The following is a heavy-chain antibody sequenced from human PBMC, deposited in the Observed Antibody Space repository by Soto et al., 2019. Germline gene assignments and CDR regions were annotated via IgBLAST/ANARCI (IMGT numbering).Heavy chain of an antibody. D-gene: IGHD3-16*02. CDR2: LYHSGST. Sequence: QVQLQESRPGLVKPSGTLSLTCAVSGGSIRSSNWWSWVRQPPGKGLEWFGELYHSGSTNYNPSLKSRVTISVDKSKNQFSLKLSSVTAADTAVYYCATTYDYVWGSYRRDPYYFDYGGQGTLVTVSS. V-gene: IGHV4-4*02. J-gene: IGHJ4*02. CDR1: GGSIRSSNW. CDR3: ATTYDYVWGSYRRDPYYFDY.